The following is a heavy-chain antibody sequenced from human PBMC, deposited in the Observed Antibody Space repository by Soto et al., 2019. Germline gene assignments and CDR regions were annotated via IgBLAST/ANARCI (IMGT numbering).Heavy chain of an antibody. V-gene: IGHV4-59*08. CDR2: IYYTGST. D-gene: IGHD6-19*01. CDR1: GGSISYSY. CDR3: ARHATSSGWSNWFDP. J-gene: IGHJ5*02. Sequence: SETLSLTCTVSGGSISYSYWSWIRQPPGKGLEWIGFIYYTGSTYYNPSLKGRLTISIDTSKNQFSLILTSVTATDTAVYYCARHATSSGWSNWFDPRGPGALVTVSS.